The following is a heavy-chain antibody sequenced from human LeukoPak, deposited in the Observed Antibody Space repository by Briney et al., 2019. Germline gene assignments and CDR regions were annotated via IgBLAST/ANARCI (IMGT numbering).Heavy chain of an antibody. CDR1: GFTFSSYE. D-gene: IGHD3-22*01. J-gene: IGHJ3*02. CDR2: ISSSGSTI. V-gene: IGHV3-48*03. CDR3: ARATYYYDRSGYYDAFDI. Sequence: GGSLRLSCAASGFTFSSYEMNWVRQAPGKGLEWVSYISSSGSTIYYADSVKGRFTISRDNSKNTLYLQMNSLRAEDTAVYYCARATYYYDRSGYYDAFDIWGQGTMVTVSS.